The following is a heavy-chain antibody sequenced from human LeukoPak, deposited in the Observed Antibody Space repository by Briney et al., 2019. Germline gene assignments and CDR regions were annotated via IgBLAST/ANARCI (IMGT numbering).Heavy chain of an antibody. CDR2: IIPILGIA. CDR1: GGTFSSYA. CDR3: ARGRYYYGSGDSFDY. D-gene: IGHD3-10*01. J-gene: IGHJ4*02. Sequence: SVTVSCKASGGTFSSYAISWVRQAPGQGLEWMGRIIPILGIANYAQKFQGRVTITADKSTSTAYMELSSLRSEDTAVYYCARGRYYYGSGDSFDYWGQGTLVTVSS. V-gene: IGHV1-69*10.